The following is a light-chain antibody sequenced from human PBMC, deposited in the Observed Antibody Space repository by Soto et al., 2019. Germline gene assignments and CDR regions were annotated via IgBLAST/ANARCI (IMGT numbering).Light chain of an antibody. V-gene: IGLV2-14*01. J-gene: IGLJ3*02. CDR2: EVS. CDR3: SSFTRSDTWV. Sequence: QAVVTQPASVSGSPGQSITISCAGTSSDVGAYNSVCWHQQHPGKAPKLMIYEVSKRPSGVSDRFSASKSGNTASLTISGLQADDEADYYCSSFTRSDTWVFGGGTKLTV. CDR1: SSDVGAYNS.